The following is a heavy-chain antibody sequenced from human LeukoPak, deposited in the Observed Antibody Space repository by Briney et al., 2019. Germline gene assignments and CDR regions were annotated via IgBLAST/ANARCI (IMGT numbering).Heavy chain of an antibody. CDR3: AKGGVAVSGTPNQGYFDS. Sequence: GGSLRLSCVASGFTFNGFAMHWVRLVPGQGLEWVSGISWNSTLIAYADSVKGRFTISRDNAKNSLYLQMNSLRAEDTAFYYCAKGGVAVSGTPNQGYFDSWGQGTLVTVSS. CDR1: GFTFNGFA. D-gene: IGHD6-19*01. CDR2: ISWNSTLI. V-gene: IGHV3-9*01. J-gene: IGHJ4*02.